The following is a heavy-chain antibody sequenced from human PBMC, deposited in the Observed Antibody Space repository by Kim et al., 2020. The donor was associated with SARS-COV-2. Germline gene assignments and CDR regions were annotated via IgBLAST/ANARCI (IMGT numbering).Heavy chain of an antibody. CDR3: ARSAGPYDYYFDY. CDR1: GYNFPNYW. CDR2: IYPGDSDI. V-gene: IGHV5-51*01. J-gene: IGHJ4*02. Sequence: GESLKISCKGSGYNFPNYWIGWVRQMPGKGLEWMGIIYPGDSDIRYSPSFQGQVTISADKSTTTAYLQWSRLKASDTAIYYCARSAGPYDYYFDYWGQGTLVTVPS. D-gene: IGHD3-16*01.